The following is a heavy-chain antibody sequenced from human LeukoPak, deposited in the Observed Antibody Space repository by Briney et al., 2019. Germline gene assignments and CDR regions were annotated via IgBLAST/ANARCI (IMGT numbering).Heavy chain of an antibody. V-gene: IGHV4-59*08. CDR3: ARGDSSSWYYYYGMDV. CDR2: IYYSGGT. Sequence: SETLSLTCTVSGGSISSYYWSWIRQPPGKGLEWIGYIYYSGGTNYNPSLKSRVTISVDTSKSQFSLKLSSVTAADTAVYYCARGDSSSWYYYYGMDVWGQGTTVTVSS. J-gene: IGHJ6*02. CDR1: GGSISSYY. D-gene: IGHD6-13*01.